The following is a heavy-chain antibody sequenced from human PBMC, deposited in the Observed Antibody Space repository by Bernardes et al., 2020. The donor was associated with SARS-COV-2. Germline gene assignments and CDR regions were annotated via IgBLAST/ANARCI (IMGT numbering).Heavy chain of an antibody. CDR3: ARGFDY. J-gene: IGHJ4*02. CDR2: INPNSGGT. Sequence: ASGKVSCKASGYTFTGYYMHWVRQAPGQGLEWMGWINPNSGGTNYAQKFQGRVTMTRDTSKNQFSLKLSSVTAADTAVYYCARGFDYWGQGTLVTVSS. V-gene: IGHV1-2*02. CDR1: GYTFTGYY.